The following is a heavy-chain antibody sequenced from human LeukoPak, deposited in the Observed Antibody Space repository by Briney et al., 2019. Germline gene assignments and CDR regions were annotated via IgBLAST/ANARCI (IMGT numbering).Heavy chain of an antibody. D-gene: IGHD6-19*01. CDR1: GFTFSSYG. Sequence: GGSLRLSCAASGFTFSSYGMHWVRQAPGKGLEWVAFIRYDGSNKYYADSVKGRFTISRDNSKNTLYLQMNSLRAEDAAVYYCAREDSSGHDAFDIWGQGTMVTVSS. CDR2: IRYDGSNK. J-gene: IGHJ3*02. CDR3: AREDSSGHDAFDI. V-gene: IGHV3-30*02.